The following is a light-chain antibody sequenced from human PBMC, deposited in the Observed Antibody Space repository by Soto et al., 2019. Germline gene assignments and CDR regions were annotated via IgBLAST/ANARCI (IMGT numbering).Light chain of an antibody. CDR2: GAS. CDR3: KQYCNAPPYA. CDR1: QSVSSSY. V-gene: IGKV3-20*01. Sequence: EIVLTQSPGTLSLSPGDRATLSCRASQSVSSSYLAWYQQKPGQAPRVLIHGASIRATGIPARFSGSGSATNFTLTISSLEAEDFAVYCCKQYCNAPPYAFGQGTKVEIK. J-gene: IGKJ2*01.